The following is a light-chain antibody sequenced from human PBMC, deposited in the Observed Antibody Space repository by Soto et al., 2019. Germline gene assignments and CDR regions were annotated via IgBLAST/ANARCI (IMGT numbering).Light chain of an antibody. CDR3: HHYGRSPIFT. V-gene: IGKV3-20*01. Sequence: EVVLTQSPGTLSLSAGERATLSCRASQSVASNQLAWYQQKPGQAPRLLIYAASTRAAGVPDRFSGNGSGTDFTLTVSRLEPEDFGVFFCHHYGRSPIFTFGPGTTVDMK. CDR2: AAS. J-gene: IGKJ3*01. CDR1: QSVASNQ.